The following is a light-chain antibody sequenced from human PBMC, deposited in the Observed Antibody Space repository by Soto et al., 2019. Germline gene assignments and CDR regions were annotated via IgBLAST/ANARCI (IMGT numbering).Light chain of an antibody. CDR2: LNSDGSH. V-gene: IGLV4-69*01. CDR1: SGHNTYA. Sequence: QPVLTQSPSASASLGASVKLTCTLNSGHNTYAIAWHQQQPEKGPRYLMKLNSDGSHSKGDGIPDRFSGSGSGAERYLTISSLQSEDEADYYCQTWGTGPWVFGGRTKLTVL. CDR3: QTWGTGPWV. J-gene: IGLJ3*02.